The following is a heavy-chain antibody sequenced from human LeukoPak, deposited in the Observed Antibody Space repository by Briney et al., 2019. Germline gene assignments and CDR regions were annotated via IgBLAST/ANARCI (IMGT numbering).Heavy chain of an antibody. CDR2: INPDGSTT. V-gene: IGHV3-74*01. Sequence: GGSLRLSCAASGFTFSSYGMSWVRQAPGKGLVWVSFINPDGSTTNYADSVKGRFTISRDNAKNALYLQMNSLRAEDTAVYYCAKDLHYGSADYWGQGTLVTVSS. J-gene: IGHJ4*02. CDR3: AKDLHYGSADY. D-gene: IGHD3-10*01. CDR1: GFTFSSYG.